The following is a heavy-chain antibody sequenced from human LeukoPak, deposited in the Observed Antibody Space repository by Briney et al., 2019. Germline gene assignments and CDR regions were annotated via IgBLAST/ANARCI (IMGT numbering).Heavy chain of an antibody. CDR3: ARSNYDFWSGSPAVQYFY. J-gene: IGHJ4*02. V-gene: IGHV4-59*01. Sequence: SETLSLTCNVSGGSISSYYWSWIRQPPGKGLEWIGYIYYSGSTNYNPSLKSRVTISVDTSKNQFSLKLSSVTAADTAVYYCARSNYDFWSGSPAVQYFYWGQGTLVTVSS. CDR1: GGSISSYY. CDR2: IYYSGST. D-gene: IGHD3-3*01.